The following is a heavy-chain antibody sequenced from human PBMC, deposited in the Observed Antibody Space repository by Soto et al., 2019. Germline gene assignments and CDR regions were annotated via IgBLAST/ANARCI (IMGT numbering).Heavy chain of an antibody. V-gene: IGHV3-11*01. Sequence: PGGSLRLSCAASGFTLSDYYMSWIRQAPGKGLEWVSHISGSGNTIDYADSVKGRFTISRDNANNSLYLQMNSLRDDDTAVFYCARGRYALDYWGQGTRVTVSS. D-gene: IGHD3-16*01. CDR2: ISGSGNTI. CDR3: ARGRYALDY. CDR1: GFTLSDYY. J-gene: IGHJ4*02.